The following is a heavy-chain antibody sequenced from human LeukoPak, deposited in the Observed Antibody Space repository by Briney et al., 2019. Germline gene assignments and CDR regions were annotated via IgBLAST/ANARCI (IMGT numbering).Heavy chain of an antibody. V-gene: IGHV1-24*01. CDR2: FVPDDGET. J-gene: IGHJ4*02. D-gene: IGHD1-26*01. Sequence: ASAKVSCKVSGYTLSELPIHWVRQAPGKGLEWRGGFVPDDGETVYAQMFQGRVTMTADTSSGTASMELSSLRSEDTAVYYCATGTSGSYYVGIVRPIDYWGQGTLVTVSS. CDR1: GYTLSELP. CDR3: ATGTSGSYYVGIVRPIDY.